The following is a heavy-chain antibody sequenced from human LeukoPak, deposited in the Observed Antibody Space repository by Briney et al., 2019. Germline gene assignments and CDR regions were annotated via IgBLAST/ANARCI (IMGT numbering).Heavy chain of an antibody. Sequence: ASVKVSCKASGYTFTGFYIHWVRQAPGQGLEWMGWINPSSGGTNYAQKFQGRVTMTRDTSISTAYMELSRLRSDDTAVYYCARDSRYGSGRYSWGQGTLVTVSS. CDR3: ARDSRYGSGRYS. V-gene: IGHV1-2*02. D-gene: IGHD3-10*01. J-gene: IGHJ4*02. CDR1: GYTFTGFY. CDR2: INPSSGGT.